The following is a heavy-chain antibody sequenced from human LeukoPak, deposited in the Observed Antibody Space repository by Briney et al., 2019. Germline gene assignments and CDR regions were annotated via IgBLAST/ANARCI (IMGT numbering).Heavy chain of an antibody. V-gene: IGHV4-39*02. CDR2: IYYSGST. CDR3: AKELVRGVIRPRTSDFDY. Sequence: PSETLSLTCTVSGGSISSSSYYWGWIRQPPGKGLEWIGSIYYSGSTYYNPSLKSRVTISVDTSKNQFSLKLSSVTAADTAVYYCAKELVRGVIRPRTSDFDYWGQGTLVTVSS. D-gene: IGHD3-10*01. J-gene: IGHJ4*02. CDR1: GGSISSSSYY.